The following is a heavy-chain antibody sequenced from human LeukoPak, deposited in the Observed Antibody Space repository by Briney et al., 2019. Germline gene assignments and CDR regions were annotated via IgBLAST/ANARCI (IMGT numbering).Heavy chain of an antibody. Sequence: GGSLRLSCAASGFTFSSYGMHWVRQAPGKGLEWVAFIRYDGSNKYYADSVKGRFTISRDNSKNTLYLQMNSLRAEDTAVYYCAKDGRRYCSGGSCYLGDYWGQGALVTVSS. V-gene: IGHV3-30*02. D-gene: IGHD2-15*01. CDR1: GFTFSSYG. CDR2: IRYDGSNK. CDR3: AKDGRRYCSGGSCYLGDY. J-gene: IGHJ4*02.